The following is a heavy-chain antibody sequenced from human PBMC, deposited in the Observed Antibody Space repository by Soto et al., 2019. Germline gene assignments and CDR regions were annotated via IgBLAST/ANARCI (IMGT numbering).Heavy chain of an antibody. CDR3: TRGDQKIVDASEY. D-gene: IGHD2-15*01. CDR1: GESFSGNY. V-gene: IGHV4-34*01. CDR2: SNHRGAT. J-gene: IGHJ4*02. Sequence: QVQLQQWGAGLLKPSETLSLTCATSGESFSGNYWSWVRQPPGKGLEWIGESNHRGATVYNPSLKRRVIISLDTSKNQFSLRLNFVTAADTAVYFCTRGDQKIVDASEYWGQGTLVTVSS.